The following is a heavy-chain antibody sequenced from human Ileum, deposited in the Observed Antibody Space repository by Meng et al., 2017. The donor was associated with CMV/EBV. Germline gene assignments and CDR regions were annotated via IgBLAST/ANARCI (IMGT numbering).Heavy chain of an antibody. CDR1: GYNFINYG. Sequence: ASVKVSCKASGYNFINYGISWVRQAPGQGLEWMGWTSADNGNTVYAQNLQGRVTVTTDTSTSTAYMELRSLRSDDTAMYYCARDIRWEHARFDCWGQGTLVTVSS. D-gene: IGHD1-26*01. V-gene: IGHV1-18*01. CDR2: TSADNGNT. CDR3: ARDIRWEHARFDC. J-gene: IGHJ4*02.